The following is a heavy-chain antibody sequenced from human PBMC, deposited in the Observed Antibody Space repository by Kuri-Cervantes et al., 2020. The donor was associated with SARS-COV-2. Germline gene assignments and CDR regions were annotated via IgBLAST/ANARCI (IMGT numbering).Heavy chain of an antibody. V-gene: IGHV4-31*03. D-gene: IGHD6-6*01. CDR1: GGSISSGYYY. CDR3: ARGIEIAALGTYWFDP. J-gene: IGHJ5*02. Sequence: SETLSLTCTVSGGSISSGYYYWTWIRQHPGKGLEWIGYIHYSGDTYYNPSLKSRVIISEDTAKNHFSPKLSSVTAADTAVYYCARGIEIAALGTYWFDPWGQGTLVTVSS. CDR2: IHYSGDT.